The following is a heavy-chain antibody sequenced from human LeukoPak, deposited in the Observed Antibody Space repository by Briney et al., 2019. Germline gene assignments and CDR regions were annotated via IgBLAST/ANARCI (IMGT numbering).Heavy chain of an antibody. CDR2: ISAYNGNT. CDR3: ARAGTTHQFYYYYGMDV. D-gene: IGHD1-1*01. Sequence: ASVKVSCKASGYTFTSYGISWVRQAPGQGLEWMGWISAYNGNTNYAQKFQGRVTVTRDTSTSTVYMELSSLRSEDTAVYYCARAGTTHQFYYYYGMDVWGQGTTVTVSS. J-gene: IGHJ6*02. V-gene: IGHV1-18*01. CDR1: GYTFTSYG.